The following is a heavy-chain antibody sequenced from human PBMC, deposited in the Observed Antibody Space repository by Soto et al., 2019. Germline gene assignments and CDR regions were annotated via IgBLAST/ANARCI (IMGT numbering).Heavy chain of an antibody. CDR3: ARGKNWKEAYYDFWSGYYRTPFFDY. Sequence: PGGSLRLSCAASGFTFSSYWMSWVRQAPGKGLEWVANIKQDGSEKYYVDSVKGRFTISRDNAKNSLYLQMNSLRAEDTAVYYCARGKNWKEAYYDFWSGYYRTPFFDYWGQGTLVTVSS. J-gene: IGHJ4*02. CDR1: GFTFSSYW. V-gene: IGHV3-7*01. CDR2: IKQDGSEK. D-gene: IGHD3-3*01.